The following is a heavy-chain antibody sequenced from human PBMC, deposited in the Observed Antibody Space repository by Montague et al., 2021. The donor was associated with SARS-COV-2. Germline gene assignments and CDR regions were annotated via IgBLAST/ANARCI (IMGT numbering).Heavy chain of an antibody. D-gene: IGHD2-21*02. V-gene: IGHV4-34*01. J-gene: IGHJ5*02. CDR2: INHSGST. CDR1: AGSFSGNS. Sequence: SETLSLTCAVYAGSFSGNSWRWSRQHPGRALEWIGEINHSGSTTYNPSLKSRVTITVDTSKNQFSLKLSSVTAADTAVYYCARRERVVTAVWALMTCHTSCMDLWGQGTLVTVSS. CDR3: ARRERVVTAVWALMTCHTSCMDL.